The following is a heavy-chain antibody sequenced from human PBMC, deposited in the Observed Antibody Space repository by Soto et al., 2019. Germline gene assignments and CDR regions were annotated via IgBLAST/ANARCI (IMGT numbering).Heavy chain of an antibody. D-gene: IGHD7-27*01. CDR2: INPNSGGT. J-gene: IGHJ3*02. Sequence: ASVKVSCKASGYTFTGYYMHWVRQAPGQGLEWMGWINPNSGGTNYAQKFQGWVTMTRDTSISTAYMELSRLRSDDTAVYYCARGNCGSGNDAFDIWGQGTMVTVSS. CDR1: GYTFTGYY. V-gene: IGHV1-2*04. CDR3: ARGNCGSGNDAFDI.